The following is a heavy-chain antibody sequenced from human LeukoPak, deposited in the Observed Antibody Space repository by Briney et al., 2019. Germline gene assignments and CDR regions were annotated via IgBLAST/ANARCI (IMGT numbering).Heavy chain of an antibody. Sequence: GASVNVSCKASVYTFTSYDINWVRQATGQGLEWMGWMNPNSGNTGYAQKFQARVTMTRNTSISTAYMELSSLRSEDTAVYYCARGSTVAARRSDWFDPWGQGTLVTVSS. CDR1: VYTFTSYD. CDR2: MNPNSGNT. V-gene: IGHV1-8*01. D-gene: IGHD6-13*01. J-gene: IGHJ5*02. CDR3: ARGSTVAARRSDWFDP.